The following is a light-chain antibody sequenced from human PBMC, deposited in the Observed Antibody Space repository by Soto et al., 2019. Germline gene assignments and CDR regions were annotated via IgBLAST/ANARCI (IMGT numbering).Light chain of an antibody. V-gene: IGKV3-15*01. Sequence: EIVMTQSPATLSVSPGERATLSCRASQSVSSNLAWYQQKPGQAPRLLIYGASTRATGIPARFSGSGSGTEFTLTISSLQSEDFAVYYCQQYNNWPPDYTFGQGTKLESK. J-gene: IGKJ2*01. CDR2: GAS. CDR3: QQYNNWPPDYT. CDR1: QSVSSN.